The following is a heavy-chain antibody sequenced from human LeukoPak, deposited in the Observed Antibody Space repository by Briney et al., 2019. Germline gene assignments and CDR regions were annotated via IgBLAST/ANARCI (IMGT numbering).Heavy chain of an antibody. Sequence: PGGSLRLSCAASGFTFSSYGMHWVRQAPGKGLEWVAFIRYDGSNKYYTDSVEGRFTISRDNSKNTLYLQMNSLRAEDTAVYYCAKDAAVAGWFDYWGQGTLVTVSS. CDR1: GFTFSSYG. V-gene: IGHV3-30*02. D-gene: IGHD6-19*01. J-gene: IGHJ4*02. CDR2: IRYDGSNK. CDR3: AKDAAVAGWFDY.